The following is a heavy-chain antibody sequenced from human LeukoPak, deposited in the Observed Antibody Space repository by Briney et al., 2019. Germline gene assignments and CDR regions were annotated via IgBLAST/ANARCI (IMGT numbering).Heavy chain of an antibody. CDR2: ISWNSGSI. Sequence: GGSLRLSCAASGFTLDDYATPWVRQAPGKGLEWVSGISWNSGSIGYADSVKGRFTISRDNAKNSLYLQMNSQRAEDTALYYCAKDSSGYYSHAFDIWGQGTMVTVSS. D-gene: IGHD3-22*01. CDR3: AKDSSGYYSHAFDI. V-gene: IGHV3-9*01. J-gene: IGHJ3*02. CDR1: GFTLDDYA.